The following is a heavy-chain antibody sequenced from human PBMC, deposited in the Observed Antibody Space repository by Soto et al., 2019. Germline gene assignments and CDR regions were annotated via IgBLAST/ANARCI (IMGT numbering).Heavy chain of an antibody. J-gene: IGHJ4*02. V-gene: IGHV3-7*04. CDR1: VFTLRYSW. Sequence: GGSLRLSCAASVFTLRYSWMSWVRQAPGKGPEWVASMKGDGSAMYYVDSVKGRFTISVDNAKNSLYLQMNSLRAEDTAIYYCAKEGKWGQGTLVTVSS. CDR3: AKEGK. CDR2: MKGDGSAM.